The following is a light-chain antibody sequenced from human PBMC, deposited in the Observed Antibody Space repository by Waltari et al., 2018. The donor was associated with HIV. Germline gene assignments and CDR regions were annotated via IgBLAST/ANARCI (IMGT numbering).Light chain of an antibody. CDR3: VGWDSRLSGYV. CDR1: SSNIENDN. CDR2: KYT. Sequence: QSVLTQPPSASGTPGQRVTISCSGSSSNIENDNVYWYQQLTGAAPRLLIYKYTQRPSGVPDRFTGSKSGTSASLAISGLRSEDEADYYCVGWDSRLSGYVFGTGTKVTVL. V-gene: IGLV1-47*01. J-gene: IGLJ1*01.